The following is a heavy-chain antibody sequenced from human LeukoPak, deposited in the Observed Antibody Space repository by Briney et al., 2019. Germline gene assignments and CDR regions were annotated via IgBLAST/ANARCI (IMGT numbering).Heavy chain of an antibody. D-gene: IGHD2-15*01. J-gene: IGHJ3*02. CDR3: AKGGVNRYCSGDRCYYAFDM. CDR1: GYTFNNYD. V-gene: IGHV1-8*01. Sequence: ASVKGSCKASGYTFNNYDISWVRQASGQGLEWVGWMNPNSGNTGYAQKFQGRVTMTRNSSINTAYMELRSLRYEDAAVYFCAKGGVNRYCSGDRCYYAFDMWGQGTMVTVSS. CDR2: MNPNSGNT.